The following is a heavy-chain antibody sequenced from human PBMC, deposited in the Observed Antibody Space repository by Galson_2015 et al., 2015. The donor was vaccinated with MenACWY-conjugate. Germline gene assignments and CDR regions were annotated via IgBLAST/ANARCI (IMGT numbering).Heavy chain of an antibody. Sequence: SVKVSCKASGYTFINYGISWVRQAPGQGLEWMGWISPYNGNTKYAQKFQGRVTMTTDTATRTAYMELRSLGSDDTAVYFCARDVSYYYVSGTFDYWGQGTLVTVSS. D-gene: IGHD3-10*01. CDR1: GYTFINYG. CDR2: ISPYNGNT. V-gene: IGHV1-18*01. CDR3: ARDVSYYYVSGTFDY. J-gene: IGHJ4*02.